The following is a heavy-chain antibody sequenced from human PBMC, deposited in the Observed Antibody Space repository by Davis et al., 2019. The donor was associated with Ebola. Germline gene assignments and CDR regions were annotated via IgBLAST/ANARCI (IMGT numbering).Heavy chain of an antibody. Sequence: HSQTLSLTCDISGDSVSSNSGAWNWIRQSPSRGLEWLGRTYYSSKWYKDYAVSVKSRITINLDTSKNQLSLQLNSVTPEDTAVYYCASGWLRSKFDYWGPGTLVSVSS. CDR1: GDSVSSNSGA. D-gene: IGHD5-12*01. J-gene: IGHJ4*02. CDR3: ASGWLRSKFDY. CDR2: TYYSSKWYK. V-gene: IGHV6-1*01.